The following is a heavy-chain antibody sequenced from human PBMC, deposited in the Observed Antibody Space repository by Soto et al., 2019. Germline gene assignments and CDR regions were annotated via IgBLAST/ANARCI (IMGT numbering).Heavy chain of an antibody. Sequence: GGSLRLSSAGSGFTFSSFAMHWARQAPGKGLEWVAFISYDGRKNSYADSVKGRFTVSRDNSKNTVYLQMNSLRAEDTAVYYCARGCSSSDCYTNYYYYYGMDVWGHGTTVTVSS. D-gene: IGHD2-2*02. CDR2: ISYDGRKN. CDR1: GFTFSSFA. J-gene: IGHJ6*02. V-gene: IGHV3-30*04. CDR3: ARGCSSSDCYTNYYYYYGMDV.